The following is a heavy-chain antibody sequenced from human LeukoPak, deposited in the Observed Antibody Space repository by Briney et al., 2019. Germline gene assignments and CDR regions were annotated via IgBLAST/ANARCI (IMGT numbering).Heavy chain of an antibody. V-gene: IGHV4-59*07. D-gene: IGHD6-19*01. Sequence: SDTLSLTCTVSGGSISSYYWSWIRQPPGKGLEWIGYIYYSATTNYNPSLKSRVTISVDTSKNQFSLKLSSVTAADTAVYYCARGTSSGWYGFDSWGQGTLVTVSS. CDR1: GGSISSYY. CDR3: ARGTSSGWYGFDS. CDR2: IYYSATT. J-gene: IGHJ4*02.